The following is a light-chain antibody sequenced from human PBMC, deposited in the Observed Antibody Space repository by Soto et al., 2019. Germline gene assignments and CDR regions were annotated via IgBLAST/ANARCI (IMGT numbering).Light chain of an antibody. CDR3: QQRSNWPPEGT. Sequence: EIVLTHSPDTLSLSPGERATLSCRASQSVGSSLAWYQQKPGQAPRLLIYDASNRATGIPGRFSGSGSGTDITLTISSLEPEDFAVYYFQQRSNWPPEGTFVPGTKVDIK. V-gene: IGKV3-11*01. CDR1: QSVGSS. J-gene: IGKJ3*01. CDR2: DAS.